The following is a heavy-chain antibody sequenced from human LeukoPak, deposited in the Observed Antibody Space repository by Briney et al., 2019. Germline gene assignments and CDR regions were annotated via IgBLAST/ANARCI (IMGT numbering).Heavy chain of an antibody. Sequence: GGSLRLSCAASGFTFSNFAMNWVRQAPGKGLEWVSTISGSGGSTYYADSVKGRFTISRDNSKNTLYLQMNSLRAEDTALYYCARARNDYDSNGFSFLDYWGQGTLVTVSS. V-gene: IGHV3-23*01. CDR3: ARARNDYDSNGFSFLDY. CDR1: GFTFSNFA. D-gene: IGHD3-22*01. CDR2: ISGSGGST. J-gene: IGHJ4*02.